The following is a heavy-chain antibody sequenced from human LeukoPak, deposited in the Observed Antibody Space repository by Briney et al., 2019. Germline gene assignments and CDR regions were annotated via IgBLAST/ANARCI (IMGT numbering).Heavy chain of an antibody. CDR3: ARDICSGGSCYSDWFDP. D-gene: IGHD2-15*01. V-gene: IGHV1-3*01. CDR1: GYTFTSYA. CDR2: INAGNGNT. J-gene: IGHJ5*02. Sequence: GASVKVSCKASGYTFTSYAMHWVRQAPGQRLEWMGRINAGNGNTEYSQKFQGRVTITRDTSASTAYMELSSLRSEDTAVYYCARDICSGGSCYSDWFDPWGQGTLVTVSS.